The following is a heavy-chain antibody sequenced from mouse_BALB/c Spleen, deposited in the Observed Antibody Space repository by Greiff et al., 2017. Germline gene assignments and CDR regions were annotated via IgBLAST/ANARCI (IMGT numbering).Heavy chain of an antibody. CDR2: ISSGGSYT. V-gene: IGHV5-6-4*01. D-gene: IGHD2-3*01. Sequence: EVQLVESGAGLVKPGGSLKLSCTASGFAFSSYTMSWVRQTPGKRLEWVAIISSGGSYTNYPDSVKGRFTIYRDNAKNTLYLHMSRLKSEDSAMYYCTREYDGLFDYWGQGTTLTVSS. J-gene: IGHJ2*01. CDR1: GFAFSSYT. CDR3: TREYDGLFDY.